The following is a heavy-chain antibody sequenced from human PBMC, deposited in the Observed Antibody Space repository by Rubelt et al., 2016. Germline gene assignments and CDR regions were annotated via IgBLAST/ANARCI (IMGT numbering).Heavy chain of an antibody. CDR3: ARGRLGIYYFDY. CDR1: GYTFTSYA. J-gene: IGHJ4*02. Sequence: QVQLVQSGAEVKKPGASVKVSCKASGYTFTSYAMHWVRQAPGQRLEWMGWINAGNGNTKDSQAFQGGGTIAADESTRTGYMELSSLSSEDTAVYYCARGRLGIYYFDYWGQGTLVTVSS. V-gene: IGHV1-3*01. CDR2: INAGNGNT. D-gene: IGHD7-27*01.